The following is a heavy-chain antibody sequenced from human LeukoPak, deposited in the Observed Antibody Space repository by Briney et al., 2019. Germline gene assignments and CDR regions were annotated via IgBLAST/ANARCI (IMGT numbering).Heavy chain of an antibody. D-gene: IGHD3-22*01. CDR1: GYTFRNYG. V-gene: IGHV1-2*02. Sequence: GASVKVSCKASGYTFRNYGISWVRQAPGQGLEWMGWINPNSGGTNYAQKFQGRVTMTRDTSISTAYMELSRLRSDDTAVYYCAREYIGGYYYDKRYFDYWGQGTLVTVSS. CDR3: AREYIGGYYYDKRYFDY. J-gene: IGHJ4*02. CDR2: INPNSGGT.